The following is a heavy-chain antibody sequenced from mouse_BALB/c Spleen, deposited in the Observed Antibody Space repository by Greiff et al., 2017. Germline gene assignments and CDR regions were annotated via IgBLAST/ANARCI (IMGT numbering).Heavy chain of an antibody. CDR1: GFNIKDTY. Sequence: EVQLQQSGAELVKPGASVKLSCTASGFNIKDTYMHWVKQRPEQGLEWIGRIDPANGNTKYDPKFQGKATITADTSSNTAYLQLSSLTSEDTAVYYCARGWKVRYYAMDYWGQGTSVTVSS. CDR2: IDPANGNT. D-gene: IGHD2-14*01. J-gene: IGHJ4*01. V-gene: IGHV14-3*02. CDR3: ARGWKVRYYAMDY.